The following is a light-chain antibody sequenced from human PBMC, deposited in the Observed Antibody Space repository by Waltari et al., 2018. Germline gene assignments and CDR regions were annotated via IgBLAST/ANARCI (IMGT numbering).Light chain of an antibody. CDR3: QHYESLPVT. V-gene: IGKV3-20*01. CDR2: HAS. J-gene: IGKJ1*01. Sequence: CRASQIISKYLAWYQQKPGQAPRLLIYHASSRAAGIPDRFSGSGSGTDFSLTISRLEPEDFAVYYCQHYESLPVTFGQGTKVEIK. CDR1: QIISKY.